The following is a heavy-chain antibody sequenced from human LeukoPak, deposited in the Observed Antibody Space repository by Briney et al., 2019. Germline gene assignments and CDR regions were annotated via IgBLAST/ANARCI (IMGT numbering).Heavy chain of an antibody. Sequence: GGSLRLSCAASGFTFSSYAMSWVRQAPGKGLEWVSAISGSGGSTYYTDSVKGRFTISRDNSKNTLYLQMNSLRAEDTAVYYYAPQAPIAAAGTDFDYWGQGTLVTVSS. V-gene: IGHV3-23*01. J-gene: IGHJ4*02. CDR1: GFTFSSYA. CDR3: APQAPIAAAGTDFDY. CDR2: ISGSGGST. D-gene: IGHD6-13*01.